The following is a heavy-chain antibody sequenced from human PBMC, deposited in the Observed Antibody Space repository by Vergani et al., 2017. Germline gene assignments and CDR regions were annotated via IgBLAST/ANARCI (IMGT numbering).Heavy chain of an antibody. Sequence: QVQLVESGGGVVQPGRSLRLSCAASGFTFSSYGMHWVRQAPGKGLEWVAVISYDGSNKYYADSVKGRFTISRDNSKNTLYLQMNSLRAEDTAMYYCAKVDYSSGWYFGVAYWGQGTLVTVS. CDR1: GFTFSSYG. CDR3: AKVDYSSGWYFGVAY. V-gene: IGHV3-30*18. D-gene: IGHD6-19*01. CDR2: ISYDGSNK. J-gene: IGHJ4*02.